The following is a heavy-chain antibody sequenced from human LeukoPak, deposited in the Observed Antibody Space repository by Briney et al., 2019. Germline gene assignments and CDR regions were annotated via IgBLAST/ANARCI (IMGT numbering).Heavy chain of an antibody. CDR3: ASGLDPSSSEYYFDY. D-gene: IGHD6-6*01. Sequence: ASVKVSCKASGYTFTNYGIYWVRQAPGQGLEWMGWISAYNGNTNYAQKLQGRVTMTTDTSTSTAYMELRSLRSDDTAVYYCASGLDPSSSEYYFDYWGQGTLVTVSS. CDR1: GYTFTNYG. CDR2: ISAYNGNT. J-gene: IGHJ4*02. V-gene: IGHV1-18*01.